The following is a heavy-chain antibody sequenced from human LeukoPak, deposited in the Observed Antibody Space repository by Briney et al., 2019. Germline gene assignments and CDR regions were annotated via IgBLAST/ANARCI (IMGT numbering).Heavy chain of an antibody. CDR3: ARGLYAGAFDY. V-gene: IGHV4-59*01. CDR2: IYYSGST. Sequence: PSETLSLTCTVSGGSISSYYWSWIRQPPGKGLEWIGYIYYSGSTNYNPSLKSRVTISVDTSKNQFSLKLSSVTAADTAVYYCARGLYAGAFDYWGQGTLVTVSS. D-gene: IGHD3-3*01. CDR1: GGSISSYY. J-gene: IGHJ4*02.